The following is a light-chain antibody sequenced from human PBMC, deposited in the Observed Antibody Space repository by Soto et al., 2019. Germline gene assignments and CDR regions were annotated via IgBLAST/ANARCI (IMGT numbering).Light chain of an antibody. Sequence: QSVLTQPASVSGSPGQSITISCTGTSSDIGSQNFVSWHQQLPGKAPKFIIYGVTNRPPGVSNRFSGSKSGNTASLTISGLTADDEAYYYCSSSSGSYTWVFGGGTKVTVL. CDR3: SSSSGSYTWV. CDR2: GVT. CDR1: SSDIGSQNF. J-gene: IGLJ3*02. V-gene: IGLV2-14*01.